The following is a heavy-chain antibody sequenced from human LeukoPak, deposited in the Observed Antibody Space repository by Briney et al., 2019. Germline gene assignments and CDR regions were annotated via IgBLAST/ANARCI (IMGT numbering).Heavy chain of an antibody. V-gene: IGHV3-23*01. CDR1: GFTFSSYA. CDR3: ARDDYYYGMDV. Sequence: GGSLRLSCAASGFTFSSYAMSWVRQAPGKGLEWVSAISGSGGSTYYADSVKGRFTISRDNAKNSLYLQMNSLRAEDTAVYYCARDDYYYGMDVWGQGTTVTVSS. CDR2: ISGSGGST. J-gene: IGHJ6*02.